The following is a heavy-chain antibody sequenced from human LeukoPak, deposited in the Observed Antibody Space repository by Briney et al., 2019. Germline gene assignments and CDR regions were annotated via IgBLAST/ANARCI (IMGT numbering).Heavy chain of an antibody. CDR1: GFTFSSYA. Sequence: GGSLRLSCAASGFTFSSYAMSWVRQAPGKGLEWVSAISGSGGSTYYTDSVKGRFTISRDNAKNSLYLQMNSLRAEDTAVYYCARGQQLVLGYFDYWGQGTLVTVSS. CDR3: ARGQQLVLGYFDY. V-gene: IGHV3-23*01. J-gene: IGHJ4*02. CDR2: ISGSGGST. D-gene: IGHD6-13*01.